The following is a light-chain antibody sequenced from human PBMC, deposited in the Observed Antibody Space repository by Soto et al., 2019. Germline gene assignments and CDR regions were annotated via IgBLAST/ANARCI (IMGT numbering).Light chain of an antibody. CDR2: GAS. CDR1: QTVYSNY. V-gene: IGKV3-20*01. Sequence: EIVLTQSPATLSLSAGDKATLSCRASQTVYSNYLAWYQQKPGQAPRLRVYGASDRAAGVPSRFSGSGSGTDFTHTISHLQPEDFAMYICQHFIMSPTPFGPGTKV. CDR3: QHFIMSPTP. J-gene: IGKJ3*01.